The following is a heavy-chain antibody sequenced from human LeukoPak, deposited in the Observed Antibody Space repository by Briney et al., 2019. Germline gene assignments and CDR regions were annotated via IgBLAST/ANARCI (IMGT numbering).Heavy chain of an antibody. CDR3: AKVTYSSSWYNWFDP. Sequence: GRSLRLSCAASGFTFSSYGMHRVRQAPGKGLEWVAVISYDGSNKYYADSVKGRFTISRDNSKNTLYLQMNSLRAEDTAVYYCAKVTYSSSWYNWFDPWGQGTPVTVSS. CDR1: GFTFSSYG. V-gene: IGHV3-30*18. CDR2: ISYDGSNK. D-gene: IGHD6-13*01. J-gene: IGHJ5*02.